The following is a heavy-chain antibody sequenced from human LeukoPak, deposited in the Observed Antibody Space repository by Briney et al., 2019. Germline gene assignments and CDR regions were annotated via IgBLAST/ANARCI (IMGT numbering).Heavy chain of an antibody. CDR1: GFTVSSND. V-gene: IGHV3-53*01. Sequence: GGSPRLSCAASGFTVSSNDMSWVRQAPGKGLECISVIYSGGSTYYADSVKGRFTISKDNSKNTLYLQMNSLRAEDTAVYYCAKSSPPPLRYWGQGTLVTVSS. CDR2: IYSGGST. CDR3: AKSSPPPLRY. J-gene: IGHJ4*02.